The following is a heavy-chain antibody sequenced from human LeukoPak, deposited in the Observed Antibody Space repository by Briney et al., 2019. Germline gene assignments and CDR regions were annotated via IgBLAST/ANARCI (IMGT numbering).Heavy chain of an antibody. Sequence: GRSLRLSCAASGFTFSSYGMHWVRQAPGKGLEWVAVIWYDGSNKYYADSVKGRFTISRDNSKNTLYLQMNSLRAEDTAVYYCVKDSRGDYYFDYWGQGTLVTVSS. CDR3: VKDSRGDYYFDY. CDR1: GFTFSSYG. D-gene: IGHD2-21*01. V-gene: IGHV3-33*06. CDR2: IWYDGSNK. J-gene: IGHJ4*02.